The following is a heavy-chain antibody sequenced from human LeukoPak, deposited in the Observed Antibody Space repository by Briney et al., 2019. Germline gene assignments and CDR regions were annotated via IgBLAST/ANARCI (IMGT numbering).Heavy chain of an antibody. CDR3: ARNDVGNFDY. V-gene: IGHV4-30-2*01. CDR1: GGSISSGGYS. CDR2: IYHSGST. D-gene: IGHD1-1*01. Sequence: SEALSLTCAVSGGSISSGGYSWSWIRQPPGKGLEWIGYIYHSGSTYYNPSLKSRVTISVDRSKNQFSLKLSSVTAADTAVYYCARNDVGNFDYWGQGTLVTVSS. J-gene: IGHJ4*02.